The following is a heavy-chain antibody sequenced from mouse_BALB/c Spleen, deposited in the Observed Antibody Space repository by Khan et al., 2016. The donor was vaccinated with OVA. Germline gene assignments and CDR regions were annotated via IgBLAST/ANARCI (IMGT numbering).Heavy chain of an antibody. CDR3: TRGGNCAHGYFDV. J-gene: IGHJ1*01. CDR2: ISSGSTYT. CDR1: GFSFTSYT. V-gene: IGHV5-6-4*01. D-gene: IGHD2-1*01. Sequence: EVELVESGGGLVRPGGSLKLSCAASGFSFTSYTMSWVRQTPEKRLEWVATISSGSTYTYYPDSVKGRFTISRDNAKNTLYLQMSSLKSEDTAMSYWTRGGNCAHGYFDVWGAGTTVTVSA.